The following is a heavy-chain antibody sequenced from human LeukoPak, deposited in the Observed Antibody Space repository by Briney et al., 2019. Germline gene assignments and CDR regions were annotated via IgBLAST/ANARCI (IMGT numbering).Heavy chain of an antibody. J-gene: IGHJ5*01. D-gene: IGHD5-18*01. CDR2: ISYDGSNK. V-gene: IGHV3-30*03. CDR3: ASGGIQLWFDY. CDR1: GFTFSSYG. Sequence: GGSLGLSCAASGFTFSSYGMHWVRQAPGKGLEWVAVISYDGSNKYYADSVKGRFTISRDNSKNTLYLQMNSLRAEDTAVYYCASGGIQLWFDYWGQGTLVTVSS.